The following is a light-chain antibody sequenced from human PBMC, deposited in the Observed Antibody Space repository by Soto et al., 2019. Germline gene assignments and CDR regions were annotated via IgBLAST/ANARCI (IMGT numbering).Light chain of an antibody. CDR3: GTWDSSLIAL. CDR1: SSNIGSND. Sequence: QSVLTQPPSVSAAPGQKVTISCSGNSSNIGSNDVSWYQQLPGKAPKLLIYENSQRPSGIPDRFSGSKSGTSATLGITGLQTGDEADYYCGTWDSSLIALCGTATKVTVL. CDR2: ENS. V-gene: IGLV1-51*02. J-gene: IGLJ1*01.